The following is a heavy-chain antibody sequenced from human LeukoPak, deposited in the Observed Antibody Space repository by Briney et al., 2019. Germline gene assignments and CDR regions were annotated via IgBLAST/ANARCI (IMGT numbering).Heavy chain of an antibody. D-gene: IGHD5-12*01. CDR3: SKARIEMRGIVATIGWFDP. J-gene: IGHJ5*02. CDR2: ISGSGGST. CDR1: AFTFSNYA. V-gene: IGHV3-23*01. Sequence: GGSLRLSCAASAFTFSNYAMSWVRQAPGKGLEWVSAISGSGGSTYYADSVKGRFTISRDNSKNTLYLQMNGLRAEDTAVYYCSKARIEMRGIVATIGWFDPWGQGTQVIVSS.